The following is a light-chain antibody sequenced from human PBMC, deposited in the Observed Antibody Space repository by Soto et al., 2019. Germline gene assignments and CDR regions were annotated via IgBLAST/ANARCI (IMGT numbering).Light chain of an antibody. CDR1: TSNIGRNS. CDR2: MND. Sequence: QSVLTQAPSVSGAPGRSVTIYCSGGTSNIGRNSVNWYQQFPGTAPKLLIYMNDRRPSGVPHRFSAFRSGASASLAISGLQSEDGATYYCAAWDDNLNVVFGGGTKVTVL. J-gene: IGLJ2*01. V-gene: IGLV1-44*01. CDR3: AAWDDNLNVV.